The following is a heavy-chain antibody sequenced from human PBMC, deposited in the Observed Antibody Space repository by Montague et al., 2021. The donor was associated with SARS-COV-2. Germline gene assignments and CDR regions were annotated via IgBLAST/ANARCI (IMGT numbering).Heavy chain of an antibody. CDR1: GAPITSES. CDR2: VYDTGIT. D-gene: IGHD6-19*01. CDR3: ARERSGSDVFDL. V-gene: IGHV4-59*01. Sequence: SETLSLTCSVSGAPITSESWVWIRQTPGGGLQWIAYVYDTGITGYHPSLRSRTTIAVDTSKNQLSLNVRSMTAADTAVYFCARERSGSDVFDLWGQGTSVTVS. J-gene: IGHJ3*01.